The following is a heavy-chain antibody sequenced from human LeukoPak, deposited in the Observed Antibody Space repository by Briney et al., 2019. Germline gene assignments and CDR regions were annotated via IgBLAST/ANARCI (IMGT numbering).Heavy chain of an antibody. V-gene: IGHV4-39*07. D-gene: IGHD1-14*01. J-gene: IGHJ5*02. CDR2: IYYSGST. CDR1: GGSFSSSSYY. CDR3: ARVGRKPGTRHWFDP. Sequence: PSETLSLTCAVYGGSFSSSSYYWGWIRQPPGKGLEWIGSIYYSGSTYYNPSLKSRVTIFVDTSKNQFSLKLSSVTAADTAVYYCARVGRKPGTRHWFDPWGQGTLVTVSS.